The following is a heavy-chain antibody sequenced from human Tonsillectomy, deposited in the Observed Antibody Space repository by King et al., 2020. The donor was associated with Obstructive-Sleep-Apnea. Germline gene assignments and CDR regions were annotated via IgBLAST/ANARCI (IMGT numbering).Heavy chain of an antibody. Sequence: QLQESGPGLVKPSQTLSLTCTVSGGSISSGGYYWSWIRQHPGKCLEWIGYIYYSGSTYYNPSLKSRVTISVDTAKNQFSLKLSSVTAADTAVYYCARVRFGELYGMDVWGQGTTVTVSS. J-gene: IGHJ6*02. D-gene: IGHD3-10*01. CDR1: GGSISSGGYY. V-gene: IGHV4-31*03. CDR2: IYYSGST. CDR3: ARVRFGELYGMDV.